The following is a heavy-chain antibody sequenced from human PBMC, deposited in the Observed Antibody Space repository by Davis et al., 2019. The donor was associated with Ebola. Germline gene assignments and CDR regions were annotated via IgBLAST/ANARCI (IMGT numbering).Heavy chain of an antibody. CDR2: IRYDGSNK. Sequence: GESLKISCAASGFTFSSYGMHWVRQAPGKGLEWVAFIRYDGSNKYYADSVKGRFTIPRDNSKNTLYLQMNSLRAEDTAVYYCARGPSTGNSFSYWGQGTLVTVSS. CDR1: GFTFSSYG. D-gene: IGHD6-13*01. J-gene: IGHJ4*02. CDR3: ARGPSTGNSFSY. V-gene: IGHV3-30*02.